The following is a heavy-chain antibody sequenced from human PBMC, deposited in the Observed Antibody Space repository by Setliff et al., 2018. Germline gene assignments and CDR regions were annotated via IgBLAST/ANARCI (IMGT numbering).Heavy chain of an antibody. Sequence: SETLSLTCTVSGGSISSGDYYWSWIRQPPGKGLEWIGYIYSSGSTYYNPSLKSRVLISVDTSKNQFSLKLSSVTAADTAVYYCARESRYYYDNLGTLDYWGQGTLVT. J-gene: IGHJ4*02. D-gene: IGHD3-22*01. CDR3: ARESRYYYDNLGTLDY. CDR1: GGSISSGDYY. CDR2: IYSSGST. V-gene: IGHV4-30-4*08.